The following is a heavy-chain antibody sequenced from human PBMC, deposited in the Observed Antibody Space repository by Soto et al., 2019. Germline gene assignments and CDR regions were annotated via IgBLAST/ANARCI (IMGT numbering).Heavy chain of an antibody. CDR2: ITSDGGNT. V-gene: IGHV3-23*01. Sequence: GGSLRLSCAASGFTFSSFAMTWVRQAPGKGLQWVSTITSDGGNTYYVDSVKGRFTISRDNSENTLYLQMNSLRAEDTAVYYCAKGRGGNNRYSFDYWGQGTQVTVSS. D-gene: IGHD3-10*01. CDR1: GFTFSSFA. CDR3: AKGRGGNNRYSFDY. J-gene: IGHJ4*02.